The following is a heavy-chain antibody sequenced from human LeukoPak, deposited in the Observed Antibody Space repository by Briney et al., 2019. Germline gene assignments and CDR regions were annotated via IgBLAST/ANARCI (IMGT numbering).Heavy chain of an antibody. CDR1: GYTFTSYA. CDR3: ARQALPYSSGWYYFDY. J-gene: IGHJ4*02. Sequence: ASVKVSCKASGYTFTSYAMHWVRQAPGQRLEWMGWINAGNGNTKYSQKFQGRVTITRDTSASTAYMELSSLRSEDTAAYYCARQALPYSSGWYYFDYWGQGTLVTVSS. D-gene: IGHD6-19*01. V-gene: IGHV1-3*01. CDR2: INAGNGNT.